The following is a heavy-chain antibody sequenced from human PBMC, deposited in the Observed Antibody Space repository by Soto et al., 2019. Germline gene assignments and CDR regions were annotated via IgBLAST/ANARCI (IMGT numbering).Heavy chain of an antibody. CDR3: ASDGAYCGGGSCYSSRYYFYMEV. CDR1: GFTFSDYY. Sequence: QVQLVESGGGLVKPGGSLRLSCAASGFTFSDYYMSWIRQAPGKGLEWVSYISPSGNTVYFADSVRGRFTISRDNSKSSLYLQMNSLRADDTAVYYCASDGAYCGGGSCYSSRYYFYMEVWGKGTTVTVSS. V-gene: IGHV3-11*01. J-gene: IGHJ6*03. CDR2: ISPSGNTV. D-gene: IGHD2-15*01.